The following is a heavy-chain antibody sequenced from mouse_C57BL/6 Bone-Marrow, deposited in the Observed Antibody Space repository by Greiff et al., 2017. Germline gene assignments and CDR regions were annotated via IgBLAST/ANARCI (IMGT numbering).Heavy chain of an antibody. D-gene: IGHD1-1*01. J-gene: IGHJ2*01. CDR3: ARRDYYGSSSHFDY. Sequence: QVQLQQPGAELVKPGASVKLSCKASGSTFTSYWMHWVKQRPGPGLEWIGMLLPNSGSTNYNEKFKSKATLTVDKSSSTAYMQLSSLTSEDSAVYYCARRDYYGSSSHFDYWGQGTTLTVSS. CDR1: GSTFTSYW. V-gene: IGHV1-64*01. CDR2: LLPNSGST.